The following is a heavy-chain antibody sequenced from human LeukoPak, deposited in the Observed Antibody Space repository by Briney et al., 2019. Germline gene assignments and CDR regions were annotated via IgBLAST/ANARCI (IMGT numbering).Heavy chain of an antibody. CDR2: ISYDGSNK. CDR1: GFTFSSYA. Sequence: GGSLRLSCAASGFTFSSYAMHWVRQAPGKGLEWVAVISYDGSNKYYADSVKGRFTISRDNSKNTLYLQMNSLRAEDTAVYYCAKDQNIVGATTSDYWGQGTLVTVSS. D-gene: IGHD1-26*01. V-gene: IGHV3-30*04. J-gene: IGHJ4*02. CDR3: AKDQNIVGATTSDY.